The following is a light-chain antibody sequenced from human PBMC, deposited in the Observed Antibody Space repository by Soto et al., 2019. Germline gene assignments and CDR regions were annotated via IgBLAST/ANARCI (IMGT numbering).Light chain of an antibody. Sequence: DIQMTQSPSTLSASVGDRVTITCRASQSINSWLAWYQQKPGKAPKILIYKASSLESGVPSRFSGSGSGTEFTLTISSLQPDDFATYYFQQYNSYWTFGQGTKVEIK. CDR2: KAS. CDR1: QSINSW. V-gene: IGKV1-5*03. CDR3: QQYNSYWT. J-gene: IGKJ1*01.